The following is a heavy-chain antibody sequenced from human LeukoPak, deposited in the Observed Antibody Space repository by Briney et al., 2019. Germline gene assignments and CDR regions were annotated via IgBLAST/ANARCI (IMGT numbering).Heavy chain of an antibody. Sequence: GASVKVSCKAPGYTFTSYGISWVRQAPGQGLEWMGWISAYNGNTNYAQKLQGRVTMTTDTSTSTAYMELRSLRSDDTAVYYCARAPSITIFGVVIAADYYYYYMDVWGKGTTVTVSS. J-gene: IGHJ6*03. CDR3: ARAPSITIFGVVIAADYYYYYMDV. CDR2: ISAYNGNT. V-gene: IGHV1-18*01. CDR1: GYTFTSYG. D-gene: IGHD3-3*01.